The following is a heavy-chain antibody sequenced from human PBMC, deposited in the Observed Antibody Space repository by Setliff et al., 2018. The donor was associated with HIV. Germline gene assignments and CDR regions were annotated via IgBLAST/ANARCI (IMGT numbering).Heavy chain of an antibody. CDR3: ARHNVITYAGLLFDYFYYGMDV. CDR2: IDYTGSA. Sequence: TSETLSLTCTVPGGSINDQYFSWIRQPPGKGLEWIGSIDYTGSAKHNPSLNSRGTILLDTSKNELSLKLTSVTAADTAVYYCARHNVITYAGLLFDYFYYGMDVWGHGTTVTV. CDR1: GGSINDQY. J-gene: IGHJ6*02. D-gene: IGHD3-16*01. V-gene: IGHV4-59*11.